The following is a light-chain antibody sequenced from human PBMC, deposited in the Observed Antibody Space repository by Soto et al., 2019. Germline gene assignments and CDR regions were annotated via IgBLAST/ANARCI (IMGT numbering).Light chain of an antibody. J-gene: IGKJ4*01. CDR3: QQYGSSPLT. CDR1: QSVSSSY. V-gene: IGKV3-20*01. Sequence: EIVLTQSPGTLSLSPGERATLSCRASQSVSSSYLAWYQQKPGQAPRLLIYGASSRATGIPDRFSGSGSGTDFTLTISRLEPEDFAVYYRQQYGSSPLTFVGGTKVDIK. CDR2: GAS.